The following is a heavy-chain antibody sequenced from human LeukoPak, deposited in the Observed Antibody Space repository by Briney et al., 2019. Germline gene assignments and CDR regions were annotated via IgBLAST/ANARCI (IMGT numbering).Heavy chain of an antibody. CDR2: IYTGDSDT. D-gene: IGHD2-15*01. J-gene: IGHJ6*04. CDR3: ARQGVVAATPYYYGMDV. CDR1: GYSFTSYW. V-gene: IGHV5-51*01. Sequence: GESLKISCKGSGYSFTSYWISWVRQMPGKGLEWMGIIYTGDSDTRYSPSFQGPATISADKSISTAYLQWSSLKASDTAMYYCARQGVVAATPYYYGMDVWGKGTTVTVSS.